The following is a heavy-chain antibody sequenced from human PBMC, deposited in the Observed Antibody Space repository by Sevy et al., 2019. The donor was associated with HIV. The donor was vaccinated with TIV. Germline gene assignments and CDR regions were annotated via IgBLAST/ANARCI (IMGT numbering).Heavy chain of an antibody. CDR2: MKPNSGNI. CDR1: GYSFPSHD. J-gene: IGHJ3*01. V-gene: IGHV1-8*01. CDR3: ARTGGTFDV. D-gene: IGHD1-26*01. Sequence: ASVKVSCKASGYSFPSHDINWVRQASGQGLEWMGWMKPNSGNIGYAQKFKGRVTLTRNTSISTAYMEVSSLTSEDTAVYYCARTGGTFDVWGQGTMVTVSS.